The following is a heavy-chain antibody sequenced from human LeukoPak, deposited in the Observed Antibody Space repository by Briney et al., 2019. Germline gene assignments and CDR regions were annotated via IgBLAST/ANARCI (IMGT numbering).Heavy chain of an antibody. D-gene: IGHD3-22*01. CDR2: IYHSGST. CDR3: ARAENYDSSGYYQTYYFDY. CDR1: GGSISSSNW. V-gene: IGHV4-4*02. J-gene: IGHJ4*02. Sequence: PSETLSLTCAVSGGSISSSNWWSWVRQPPGKGLEWIGEIYHSGSTNYNPSLKSRVTISVDKPKNQFSLKLSSVTAADTAVYYCARAENYDSSGYYQTYYFDYWGQGTLVTVSS.